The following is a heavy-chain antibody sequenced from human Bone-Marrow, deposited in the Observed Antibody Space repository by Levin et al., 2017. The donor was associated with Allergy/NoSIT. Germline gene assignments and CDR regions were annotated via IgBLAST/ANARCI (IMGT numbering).Heavy chain of an antibody. CDR2: INTDGSSV. D-gene: IGHD5-18*01. CDR3: AGEPHSAFDV. V-gene: IGHV3-74*01. CDR1: GFTFSSYW. Sequence: GGSLRLSCPASGFTFSSYWMHWVRQAPGKGLVWVSRINTDGSSVTYADSVKGRFTISRDNAKNTLYLQMNSLRAEDTAMYYCAGEPHSAFDVWGQGTMVTGSS. J-gene: IGHJ3*01.